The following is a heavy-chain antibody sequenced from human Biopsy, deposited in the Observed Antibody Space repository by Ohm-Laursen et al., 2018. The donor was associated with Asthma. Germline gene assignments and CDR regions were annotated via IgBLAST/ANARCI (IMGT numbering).Heavy chain of an antibody. CDR1: GYNFISVA. Sequence: GASVKVSCKASGYNFISVAIHWVRQAPGQRLEWMGWVNTGNGDTKYSQKFQGRVTTTRDTSASTAYVELRSLRSEDTATYYCARTYYDFLTGQVKDVFGVWGQGTMVTVSS. D-gene: IGHD3-9*01. CDR3: ARTYYDFLTGQVKDVFGV. V-gene: IGHV1-3*04. CDR2: VNTGNGDT. J-gene: IGHJ3*01.